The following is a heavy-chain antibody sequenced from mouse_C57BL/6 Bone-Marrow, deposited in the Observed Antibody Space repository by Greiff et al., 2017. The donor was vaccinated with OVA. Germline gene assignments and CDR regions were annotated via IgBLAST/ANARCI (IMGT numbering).Heavy chain of an antibody. CDR2: IDPSDSET. J-gene: IGHJ1*03. V-gene: IGHV1-52*01. CDR1: GYTFTSYW. CDR3: ARPTFEDWYFDV. Sequence: QVQLQQPGAELVRPGSSVKLSCKASGYTFTSYWMHWVKQRPIQGLEWIGNIDPSDSETHYNQKFKDKATLTVDKSSSTAYMQLSSLTSEDSAVYYCARPTFEDWYFDVWGTGTTVTVSS. D-gene: IGHD5-5*01.